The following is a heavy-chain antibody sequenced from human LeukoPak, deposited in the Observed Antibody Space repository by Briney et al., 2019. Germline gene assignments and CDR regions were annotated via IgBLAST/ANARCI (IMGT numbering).Heavy chain of an antibody. J-gene: IGHJ4*02. D-gene: IGHD1-14*01. V-gene: IGHV3-33*08. CDR3: TRYNNDHFDY. Sequence: RRSLRLSCAASGFTFSGYGMHWFRQTPGKGLEWVAVIAYDGSRAFYADSVKGRFTISRDNSKNTMSVQMDDLRAEDTAVYYCTRYNNDHFDYWGQGTLVTVSS. CDR2: IAYDGSRA. CDR1: GFTFSGYG.